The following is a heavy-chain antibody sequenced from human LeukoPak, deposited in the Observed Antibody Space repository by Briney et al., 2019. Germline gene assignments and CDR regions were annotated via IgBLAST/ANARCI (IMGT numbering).Heavy chain of an antibody. CDR2: IYYSGST. CDR3: ARETKSSGWFEY. V-gene: IGHV4-59*01. CDR1: GGSISSNY. J-gene: IGHJ4*02. Sequence: SETLSLTCTVSGGSISSNYWSWIRQPPGKGLEWIGYIYYSGSTNYNPSLKSRVTISVDTSKNQFSLNLSSVTAADTAVYYCARETKSSGWFEYWGQGILVTVSP. D-gene: IGHD6-19*01.